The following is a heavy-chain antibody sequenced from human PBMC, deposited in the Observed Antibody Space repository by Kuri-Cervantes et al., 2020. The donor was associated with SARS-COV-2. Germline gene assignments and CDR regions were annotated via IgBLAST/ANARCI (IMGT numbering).Heavy chain of an antibody. D-gene: IGHD2-21*01. CDR2: TSYDGSTK. CDR3: ARGRVGVQDF. V-gene: IGHV3-30-3*01. CDR1: GFTFSSYA. Sequence: GGSLRLSCAASGFTFSSYAMHWVRQTPGEGLEWVAITSYDGSTKYYADSVKGRFTISRDNSKNTLYLQMNSLRGEDAAVYFCARGRVGVQDFWGQGTLVTVSS. J-gene: IGHJ4*02.